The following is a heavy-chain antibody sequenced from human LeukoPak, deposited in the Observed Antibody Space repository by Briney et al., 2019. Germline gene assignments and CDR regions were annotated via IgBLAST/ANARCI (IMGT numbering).Heavy chain of an antibody. V-gene: IGHV1-2*02. CDR2: INPNSGGT. D-gene: IGHD2-2*01. Sequence: ASVKVSCKASGYTFTGYYMHWVRQAPGQGLEWMGWINPNSGGTNYAQKFQGRVTMTRDTSISTAYMELSRLRSDDTAVYYCARGESIVVVPAEDWFDPWGQGTLVTVSS. CDR1: GYTFTGYY. CDR3: ARGESIVVVPAEDWFDP. J-gene: IGHJ5*02.